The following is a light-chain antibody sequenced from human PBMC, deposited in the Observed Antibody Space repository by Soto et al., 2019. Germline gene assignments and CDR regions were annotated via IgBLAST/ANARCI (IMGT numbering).Light chain of an antibody. Sequence: DVQMTQSPSSLSASVGNRVTIACRASHDIRNYLAWYQHKSGKVPKLLIYAASTLQSGAPSRFSGSGYGTDFTLTISRLQPEDVATYYGQKYDNARTFGQGTKVEI. CDR2: AAS. J-gene: IGKJ1*01. CDR1: HDIRNY. V-gene: IGKV1-27*01. CDR3: QKYDNART.